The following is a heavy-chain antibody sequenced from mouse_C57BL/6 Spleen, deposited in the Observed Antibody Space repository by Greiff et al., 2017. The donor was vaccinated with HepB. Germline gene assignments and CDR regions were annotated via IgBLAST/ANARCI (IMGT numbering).Heavy chain of an antibody. Sequence: VQLQQSGAELVRPGTSVKVSCKASGYAFTNYLIEWVKQRPGQGLEWIGVINPGSGGTNYNEKFKGKATLTADKSSSTAYMQLSSLTSEDSAVYFCARYYGSSYGGFAYWGQGTLVTVSA. CDR2: INPGSGGT. CDR3: ARYYGSSYGGFAY. D-gene: IGHD1-1*01. CDR1: GYAFTNYL. V-gene: IGHV1-54*01. J-gene: IGHJ3*01.